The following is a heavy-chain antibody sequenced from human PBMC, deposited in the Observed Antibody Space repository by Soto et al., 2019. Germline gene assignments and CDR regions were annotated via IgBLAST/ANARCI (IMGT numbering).Heavy chain of an antibody. J-gene: IGHJ4*02. CDR3: AKSPQLWSYYFDY. V-gene: IGHV3-23*01. Sequence: XXSLRLSFAASGFTFSNYAMSWVPRAPGKGLEWVSAISGSGDSTYNADSVKGRFTISRDNSKNTLYLHMNSLRAEDTAEYYCAKSPQLWSYYFDYWGQGTLVTVSS. CDR2: ISGSGDST. D-gene: IGHD5-18*01. CDR1: GFTFSNYA.